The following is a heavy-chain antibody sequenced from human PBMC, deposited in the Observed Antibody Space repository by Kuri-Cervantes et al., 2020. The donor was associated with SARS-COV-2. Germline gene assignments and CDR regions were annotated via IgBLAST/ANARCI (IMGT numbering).Heavy chain of an antibody. CDR2: IWYDGSNK. CDR3: ARDLGYCSSTSCRYGMDV. D-gene: IGHD2-2*01. V-gene: IGHV3-33*08. Sequence: GGSLRLSCAASGFSFRTHGMHWVRRAPGKGLEWVAVIWYDGSNKYYADSVKGRFTISRDNSKNTLYLQMNSLRAEDTAVYYCARDLGYCSSTSCRYGMDVWGQGTTVTVSS. J-gene: IGHJ6*02. CDR1: GFSFRTHG.